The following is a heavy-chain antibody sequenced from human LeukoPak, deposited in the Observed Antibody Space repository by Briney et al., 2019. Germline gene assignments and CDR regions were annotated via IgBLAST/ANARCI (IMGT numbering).Heavy chain of an antibody. CDR1: GYSFSSYG. CDR3: AKDFPRYCSSTSCGFDP. Sequence: GGSPRLSCAASGYSFSSYGMRWVRQAPGKGLEWVSAISGSGGSTYYADSVKGRFTISRDNSKNTLYLQMNSLRAEDTAVYYCAKDFPRYCSSTSCGFDPWGQGTLVTVSS. D-gene: IGHD2-2*01. CDR2: ISGSGGST. J-gene: IGHJ5*02. V-gene: IGHV3-23*01.